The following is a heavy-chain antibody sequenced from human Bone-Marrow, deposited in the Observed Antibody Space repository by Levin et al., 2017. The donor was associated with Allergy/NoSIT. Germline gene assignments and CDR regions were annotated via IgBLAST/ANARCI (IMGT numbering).Heavy chain of an antibody. J-gene: IGHJ4*02. V-gene: IGHV4-38-2*02. D-gene: IGHD5-24*01. Sequence: SETLSLTCTVSGYSISSGYYWGWIRQPPGKGLEWIGSIYHSGSTYYNPSLKSRVTISVDTSKNQFSLKLSSVTAADTAVYYCARSLNYDYWGQGTLVTVSS. CDR3: ARSLNYDY. CDR2: IYHSGST. CDR1: GYSISSGYY.